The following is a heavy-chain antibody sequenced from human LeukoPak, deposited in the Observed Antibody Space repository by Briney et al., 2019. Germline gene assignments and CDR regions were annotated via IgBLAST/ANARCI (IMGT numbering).Heavy chain of an antibody. V-gene: IGHV3-23*01. J-gene: IGHJ5*02. Sequence: GGSLRLSCAASVFTFSSSAMSWVRQAPGKGLEWVSSISGSADGTYYADSVKGRFTISRDNSKNTLYLHMNSLRVEDAAVYYCANSTMVRGVSWWFDPWGQGTLVTVSS. D-gene: IGHD3-10*01. CDR3: ANSTMVRGVSWWFDP. CDR2: ISGSADGT. CDR1: VFTFSSSA.